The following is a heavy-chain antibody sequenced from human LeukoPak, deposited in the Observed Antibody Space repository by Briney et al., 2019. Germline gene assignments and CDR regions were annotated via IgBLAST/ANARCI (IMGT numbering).Heavy chain of an antibody. Sequence: GGSLRLSCAASGFTFNTYAMTWVRQAPGKGLVWVSSISGGGGSKFYAGFVEGRFTISRDNSKNTLYLQMNSLRAEDTAVYYCAKDRLGNIVATISDYWGQGTLVTVSS. J-gene: IGHJ4*02. CDR1: GFTFNTYA. CDR3: AKDRLGNIVATISDY. CDR2: ISGGGGSK. V-gene: IGHV3-23*01. D-gene: IGHD5-12*01.